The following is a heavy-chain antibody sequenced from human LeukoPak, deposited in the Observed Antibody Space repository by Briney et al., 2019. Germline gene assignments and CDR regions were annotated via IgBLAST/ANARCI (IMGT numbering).Heavy chain of an antibody. V-gene: IGHV4-59*13. CDR3: ARFTVDGYVDAFDI. CDR1: GGSIGTNY. J-gene: IGHJ3*02. CDR2: MYYGGST. Sequence: NPAETLSLTCSVSGGSIGTNYGSWIRQVRGKGLEWIGNMYYGGSTNYNPSLKSRIIISIDTSKSQFSLRLSSVTAADAAVYYCARFTVDGYVDAFDIWGQGTMVTVSS. D-gene: IGHD2-2*03.